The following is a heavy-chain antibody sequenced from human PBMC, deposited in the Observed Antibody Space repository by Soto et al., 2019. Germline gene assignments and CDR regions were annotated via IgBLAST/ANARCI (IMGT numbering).Heavy chain of an antibody. CDR3: ARVLFLGTSGMDV. J-gene: IGHJ6*02. V-gene: IGHV3-53*01. Sequence: PGGSLRLSCAASGFTVSSNYMSWVRQAPGKGLEWVSVIYSGGSTYYADSVKGRFNISRDNSKNTLYLQMNSLRAEDTAVYYCARVLFLGTSGMDVWGQGTTVTVSS. CDR2: IYSGGST. CDR1: GFTVSSNY. D-gene: IGHD2-15*01.